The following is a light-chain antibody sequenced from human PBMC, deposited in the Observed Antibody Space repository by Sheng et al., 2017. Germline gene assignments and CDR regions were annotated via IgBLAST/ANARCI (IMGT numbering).Light chain of an antibody. CDR2: EDN. Sequence: NFMLTQPLSVSESPGKTVTFSCTRTSGSIASNYVQWYQQRPGSSPTTVIYEDNKRPSGVPDRFSGSIDSSSNSASLTISGLRPEDEADYYCQSYDTSDLVFGGGTKLTVL. J-gene: IGLJ3*02. CDR3: QSYDTSDLV. CDR1: SGSIASNY. V-gene: IGLV6-57*01.